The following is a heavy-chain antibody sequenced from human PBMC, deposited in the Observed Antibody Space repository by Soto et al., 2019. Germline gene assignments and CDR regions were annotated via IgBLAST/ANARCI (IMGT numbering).Heavy chain of an antibody. CDR1: SGSISSSSNH. J-gene: IGHJ4*02. Sequence: SETLSLTCTVSSGSISSSSNHWGWIRQPPGKGLEWIGNINYSGSTYYNPSLQSRLTISVDTSNNQFSLKLSSVTAADTAVYYCMLGSGWKDFDYWGQGTLVTVSS. D-gene: IGHD3-22*01. CDR2: INYSGST. CDR3: MLGSGWKDFDY. V-gene: IGHV4-39*01.